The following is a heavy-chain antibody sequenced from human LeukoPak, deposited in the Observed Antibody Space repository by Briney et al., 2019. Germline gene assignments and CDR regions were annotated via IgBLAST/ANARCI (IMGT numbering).Heavy chain of an antibody. CDR3: ASYCSSTSCYHYYYYMDV. D-gene: IGHD2-2*01. V-gene: IGHV4-30-4*08. CDR1: GGSISSGDYF. CDR2: AYYSGNT. J-gene: IGHJ6*03. Sequence: PSETLSLTCTVSGGSISSGDYFWSWIRQPPGKGLEWIGYAYYSGNTYYNPSLQSRVYISVDTSKNQFSLKLSSVTAADTAVYYCASYCSSTSCYHYYYYMDVWGKGTTVTVSS.